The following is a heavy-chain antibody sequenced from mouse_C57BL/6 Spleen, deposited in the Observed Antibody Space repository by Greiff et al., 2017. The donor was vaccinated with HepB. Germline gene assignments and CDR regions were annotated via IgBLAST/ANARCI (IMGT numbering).Heavy chain of an antibody. CDR2: IDPSDSYT. J-gene: IGHJ3*01. V-gene: IGHV1-59*01. CDR3: AAEPRQGGFAY. CDR1: GYTFTSYW. Sequence: QVQLQQPGAELVRPGTSVKLSCKASGYTFTSYWMHWVKQRPGQGLEWIGVIDPSDSYTNYNQKFKGKATLTVDTSSSTAYMQLSSLTSEDSAVYYCAAEPRQGGFAYWGQGTLVTVSA.